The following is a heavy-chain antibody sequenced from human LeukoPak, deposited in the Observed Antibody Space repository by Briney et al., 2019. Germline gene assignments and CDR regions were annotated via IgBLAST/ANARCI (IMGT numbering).Heavy chain of an antibody. CDR1: GYTFTSYD. CDR3: ARGRITMVRGVIPHFGY. V-gene: IGHV1-8*01. D-gene: IGHD3-10*01. CDR2: MNPNSGNT. Sequence: ASVKVSCKASGYTFTSYDINWVRQATGQGLEWMGWMNPNSGNTGYAQKFQGRVTMTRNTSISTAYMELSSLRSEDTAVYHCARGRITMVRGVIPHFGYWGQGTLVTVSS. J-gene: IGHJ4*02.